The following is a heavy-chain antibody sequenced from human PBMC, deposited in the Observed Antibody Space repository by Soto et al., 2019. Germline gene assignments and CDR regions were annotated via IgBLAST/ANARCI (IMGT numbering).Heavy chain of an antibody. V-gene: IGHV1-18*01. CDR1: GYTFASYG. D-gene: IGHD3-10*01. Sequence: QVQLVQSGAEVKKPGASVKVSCKASGYTFASYGISWVRQAPGQGLEWMGWISAYNGNTNYSQKLQGRATMTTDTSTTTAYVELRRLRSDDAAVDDYSSPMVPGVHEGLLSWGQGTMVTVSS. J-gene: IGHJ3*01. CDR3: SSPMVPGVHEGLLS. CDR2: ISAYNGNT.